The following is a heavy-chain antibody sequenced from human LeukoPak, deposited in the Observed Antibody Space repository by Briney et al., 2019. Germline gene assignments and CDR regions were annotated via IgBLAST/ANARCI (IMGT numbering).Heavy chain of an antibody. CDR2: ISYSGST. CDR1: GGSISSGNYF. J-gene: IGHJ4*02. Sequence: PSQTLSLTCIVSGGSISSGNYFWTWIRQPPGKGLECIGYISYSGSTYYNPSLKSRVTVSVDRSKNQFSLKLSSVTAADTAVYYCAREVSAASFDYWGQGTLVTVSS. V-gene: IGHV4-30-2*01. CDR3: AREVSAASFDY. D-gene: IGHD2-2*01.